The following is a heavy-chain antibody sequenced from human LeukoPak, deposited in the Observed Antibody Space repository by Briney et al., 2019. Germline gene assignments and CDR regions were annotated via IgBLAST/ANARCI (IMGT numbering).Heavy chain of an antibody. V-gene: IGHV1-8*01. Sequence: ASVKVSCKASGYTFSNYDINWVRQATGQGLEWMGWMNPKSGNAGYAQKFQGRVTTTRDTSRGTAYMELSSLRSEDTAVYYCARPYCSAGSCFPNWLDPWGQGTLVTVSS. D-gene: IGHD2-15*01. J-gene: IGHJ5*02. CDR2: MNPKSGNA. CDR3: ARPYCSAGSCFPNWLDP. CDR1: GYTFSNYD.